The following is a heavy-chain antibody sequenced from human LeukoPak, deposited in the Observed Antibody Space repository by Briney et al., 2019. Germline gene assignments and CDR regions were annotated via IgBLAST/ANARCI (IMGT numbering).Heavy chain of an antibody. CDR3: ASVFGVIAAAGSHWFDP. V-gene: IGHV1-18*01. J-gene: IGHJ5*02. D-gene: IGHD6-13*01. Sequence: GASVKVSCKASGYTFTSYGISWVRQAPGQGLEWMGWISAYNGNTNYAQKLQGRVTMTTDTSTSTAYMELRSLRSDDTAVYYCASVFGVIAAAGSHWFDPWGQGTLVTVSS. CDR2: ISAYNGNT. CDR1: GYTFTSYG.